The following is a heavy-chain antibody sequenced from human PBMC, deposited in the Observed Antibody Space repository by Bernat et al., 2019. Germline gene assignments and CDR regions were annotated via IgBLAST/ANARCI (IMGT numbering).Heavy chain of an antibody. D-gene: IGHD2-15*01. Sequence: QVQLVQSGAEVKKPGASVKVSCKASGYTFTSYYMHWVRQAPGQGLEWMGIINPSGGSTSYAQKFQGRVTITADESTSTAYMELSSLRSEDTAVYYCATGYCSGGSCYQVPYYYYMDVWGKGTTVTVSS. CDR3: ATGYCSGGSCYQVPYYYYMDV. CDR2: INPSGGST. CDR1: GYTFTSYY. J-gene: IGHJ6*03. V-gene: IGHV1-46*01.